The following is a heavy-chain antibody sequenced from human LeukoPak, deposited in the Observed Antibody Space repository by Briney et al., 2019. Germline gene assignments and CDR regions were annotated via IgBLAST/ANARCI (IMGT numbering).Heavy chain of an antibody. CDR2: IIPIFGTA. CDR1: GGTFSSYA. V-gene: IGHV1-69*06. Sequence: GASVKVSCKASGGTFSSYAISWVRPAPGQGLEWMGRIIPIFGTANYAQKFQGRVTITADKSTSTAYMELSSLRSEDTAVYYCARVVAAAGLDYWGQGTLVTVSS. D-gene: IGHD6-13*01. CDR3: ARVVAAAGLDY. J-gene: IGHJ4*02.